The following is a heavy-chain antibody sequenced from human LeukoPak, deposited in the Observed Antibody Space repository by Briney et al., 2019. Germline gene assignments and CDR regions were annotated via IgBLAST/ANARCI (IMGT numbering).Heavy chain of an antibody. D-gene: IGHD3-9*01. Sequence: PSETLSLTCTVSGGSVSSNEFYWGWLPPPPGKGLLWIGNIYYTGRTYYNKSLNSRVAMTVDTSQNQFSLKMAAVTAADTAVYYCARLSKGLYFDYYFDNWGQGTLATVSS. CDR2: IYYTGRT. J-gene: IGHJ4*02. CDR1: GGSVSSNEFY. V-gene: IGHV4-39*01. CDR3: ARLSKGLYFDYYFDN.